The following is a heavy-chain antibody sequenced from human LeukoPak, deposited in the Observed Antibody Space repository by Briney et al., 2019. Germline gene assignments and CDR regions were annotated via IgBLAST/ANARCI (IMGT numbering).Heavy chain of an antibody. CDR1: GDSIRSGDYY. CDR2: IYYSVTT. V-gene: IGHV4-30-4*01. CDR3: ARVETSYYGSGTYEDWFDP. Sequence: SETLSLTCTVSGDSIRSGDYYWSWIRQPPGKGLEWVGYIYYSVTTYYNPSLKSRVTIEVDTSKNQFSLRLSSVTAADTAVYYCARVETSYYGSGTYEDWFDPWGQGTLVIVSS. J-gene: IGHJ5*02. D-gene: IGHD3-10*01.